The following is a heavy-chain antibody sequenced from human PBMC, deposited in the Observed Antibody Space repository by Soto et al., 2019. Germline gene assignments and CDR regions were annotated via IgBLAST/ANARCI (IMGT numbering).Heavy chain of an antibody. V-gene: IGHV5-51*01. CDR3: ARLTLIAARPDYGMDV. Sequence: ESLKISCKGSGYSFTSYWIGWVRQMPGKGLEWMGIIYPGDSDTRYSPPFQGQVTISADKSIRTAYLQWSSLKASDTAMYYCARLTLIAARPDYGMDVWGQGTSVTVSS. CDR1: GYSFTSYW. J-gene: IGHJ6*02. CDR2: IYPGDSDT. D-gene: IGHD6-6*01.